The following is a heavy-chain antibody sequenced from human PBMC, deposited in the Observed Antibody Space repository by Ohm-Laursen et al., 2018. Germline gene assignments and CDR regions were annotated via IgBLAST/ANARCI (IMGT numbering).Heavy chain of an antibody. D-gene: IGHD3-9*01. CDR1: GFTFDDYA. Sequence: SLRLSCTASGFTFDDYAMHWVRQAPGKGLEWVSGISWNSGSIDYADSVKGRFTISRDNAKNTLYLQMNSLRAEDTAVYYCARDPSPPYDILTVYYLYRAFDIWGQGTMVTVSS. V-gene: IGHV3-9*01. CDR3: ARDPSPPYDILTVYYLYRAFDI. CDR2: ISWNSGSI. J-gene: IGHJ3*02.